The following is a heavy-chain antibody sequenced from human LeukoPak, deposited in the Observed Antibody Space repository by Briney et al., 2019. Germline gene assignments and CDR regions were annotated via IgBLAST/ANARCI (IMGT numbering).Heavy chain of an antibody. V-gene: IGHV3-33*01. J-gene: IGHJ4*02. CDR2: IWYDGGNK. CDR1: GFTFKNYG. CDR3: ARGACASTSCYDY. D-gene: IGHD2-2*01. Sequence: GGSLRLSCAASGFTFKNYGMHWVRQAPGKGLEWVADIWYDGGNKYYADSVKGRFSISRDNSKDTLSLQMNSMRVEDTAVYYCARGACASTSCYDYWGQGTLVSVSS.